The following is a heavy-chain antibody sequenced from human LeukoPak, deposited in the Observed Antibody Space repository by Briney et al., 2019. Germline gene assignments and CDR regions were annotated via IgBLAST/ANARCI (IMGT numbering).Heavy chain of an antibody. D-gene: IGHD4/OR15-4a*01. CDR2: INGDGSLN. V-gene: IGHV3-7*01. CDR3: ARDRAYGALDY. J-gene: IGHJ4*02. CDR1: GFTFSTSW. Sequence: GGSLRLSCAASGFTFSTSWMTWVRQAPGKGLEWVANINGDGSLNGHVASVKGRFTISRDNAKNSVYLQMISLRDEDTAVYYCARDRAYGALDYWGQGTLVTVSS.